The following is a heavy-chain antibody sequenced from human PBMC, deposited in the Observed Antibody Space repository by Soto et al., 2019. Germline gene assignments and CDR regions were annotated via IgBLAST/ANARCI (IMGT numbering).Heavy chain of an antibody. J-gene: IGHJ6*04. CDR3: ARLVAAGNV. D-gene: IGHD2-15*01. CDR1: GGAISSYY. V-gene: IGHV4-59*08. Sequence: TLSLTCTVSGGAISSYYWSWIRQPPGKGLEWIGYIYYSGSTNYNPSLKSRVTISVDTSKNQFSLKLSSVTAADTAVYYCARLVAAGNVWGKGTTVTVSS. CDR2: IYYSGST.